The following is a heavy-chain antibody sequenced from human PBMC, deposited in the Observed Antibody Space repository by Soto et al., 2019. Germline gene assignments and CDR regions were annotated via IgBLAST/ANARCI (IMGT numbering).Heavy chain of an antibody. J-gene: IGHJ3*01. V-gene: IGHV1-46*03. CDR1: GYTFTSYY. Sequence: QVQLVQSGAEVKKPGASVRVSCKASGYTFTSYYIHWVRQAPGHGPEWMGMISPSSGGTDYAQKSHGRVTTATDTCTSRVYMELSSLRSEDPSVYYCPRSLITPAGTEAFDLWGQGTLVTVSS. D-gene: IGHD2-8*01. CDR2: ISPSSGGT. CDR3: PRSLITPAGTEAFDL.